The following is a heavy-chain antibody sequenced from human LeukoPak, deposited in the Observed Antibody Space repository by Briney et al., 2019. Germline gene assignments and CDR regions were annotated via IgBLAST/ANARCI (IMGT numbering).Heavy chain of an antibody. D-gene: IGHD3-22*01. CDR3: ANAEHYYDSSGLSYYFDY. CDR1: GYTLTELS. J-gene: IGHJ4*02. CDR2: FDPEDGET. V-gene: IGHV1-24*01. Sequence: ASVKVSCKVSGYTLTELSMHWVRQAPGKGGEGVGGFDPEDGETIYAQKFQGRVTMTEDTSTDTAYMELSSLRSVDTAVYYCANAEHYYDSSGLSYYFDYWGQGTLVTVSS.